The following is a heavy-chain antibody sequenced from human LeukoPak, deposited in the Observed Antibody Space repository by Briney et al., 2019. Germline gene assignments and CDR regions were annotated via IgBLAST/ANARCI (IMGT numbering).Heavy chain of an antibody. V-gene: IGHV4-31*03. CDR3: ARYFEH. Sequence: KSSETLSLTCTVSGGSTSSGGKYWTWIRQHPGKGLEWIGYIYHSGSTEYNPSLKSRVTISVDTSKNQFSLNLRSVTAAGTAVYYCARYFEHWGQGTLVTVSS. CDR2: IYHSGST. J-gene: IGHJ4*02. CDR1: GGSTSSGGKY.